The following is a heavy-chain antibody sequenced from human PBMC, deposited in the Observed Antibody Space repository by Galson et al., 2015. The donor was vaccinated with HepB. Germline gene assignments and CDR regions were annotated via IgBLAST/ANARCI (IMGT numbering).Heavy chain of an antibody. J-gene: IGHJ2*01. V-gene: IGHV4-38-2*02. CDR2: IYHSGIS. CDR3: ARDRGVTTAIAAYFDL. Sequence: ATLSLTCSVAGYSINSGYFWGWIRQPPGQGLEWIGSIYHSGISSYTPSLKSRFTISVDNSKNQFSLKLSSVTAADTAVYYCARDRGVTTAIAAYFDLWGRGTLVTVSS. CDR1: GYSINSGYF. D-gene: IGHD4-17*01.